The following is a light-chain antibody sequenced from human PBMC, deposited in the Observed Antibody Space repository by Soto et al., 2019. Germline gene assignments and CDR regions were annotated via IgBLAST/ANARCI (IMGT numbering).Light chain of an antibody. CDR1: SSNLGAGYH. Sequence: QSVLTQSPSVSGAPGQRVTISCTGSSSNLGAGYHVHWYQQLPGTVPKLLIYNNNNRPSGVPDRFSGSKSGTSASLAITGLQAEDEADYYCQSYDNSLRGVVFGGGTKLTVL. CDR3: QSYDNSLRGVV. V-gene: IGLV1-40*01. CDR2: NNN. J-gene: IGLJ2*01.